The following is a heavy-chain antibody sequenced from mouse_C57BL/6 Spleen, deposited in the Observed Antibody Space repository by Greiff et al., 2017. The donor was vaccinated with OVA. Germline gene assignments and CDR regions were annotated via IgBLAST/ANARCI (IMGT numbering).Heavy chain of an antibody. Sequence: QVQLKESGPGLVAPSQSLSITCTVSGFSFTSYGVHWGCEPRGKGLEWWGVGGRVVSTTYVSALKSRRVNSKDNSKSQVFLKMNSLQTDDTAMYFCARRDYEGGAMDYWGQGTSVTVSA. CDR3: ARRDYEGGAMDY. D-gene: IGHD2-4*01. J-gene: IGHJ4*01. CDR1: GFSFTSYG. CDR2: GGRVVST. V-gene: IGHV2-6*03.